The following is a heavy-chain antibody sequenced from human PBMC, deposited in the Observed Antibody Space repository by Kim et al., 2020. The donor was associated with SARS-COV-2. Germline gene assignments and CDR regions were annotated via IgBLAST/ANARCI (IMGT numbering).Heavy chain of an antibody. CDR2: ISSDGSNK. J-gene: IGHJ4*02. V-gene: IGHV3-30*18. CDR1: GFTFSSYG. Sequence: GGSLRLSCAASGFTFSSYGMHWVRQAPGKGLEWVSVISSDGSNKYYADSVKGRFTISRDNSKNTLYLQMNSLRAEDTAVYYCAKDRRGYSYGYSYYWGQGTLVSVSS. CDR3: AKDRRGYSYGYSYY. D-gene: IGHD5-18*01.